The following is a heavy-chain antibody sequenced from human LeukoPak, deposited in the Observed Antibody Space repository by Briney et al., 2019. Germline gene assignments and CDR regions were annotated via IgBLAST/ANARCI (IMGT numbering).Heavy chain of an antibody. V-gene: IGHV1-18*04. CDR1: GYTFTSYG. D-gene: IGHD3-10*01. J-gene: IGHJ6*04. Sequence: ASVKVSCKASGYTFTSYGTSWVRQAPGQGLEWMGWISAYNGNTNYAQKLQGRVTMTTDTSTSTAYMELRSLRSDDTAVYYCARDSGFMVRGVIIRPSMGMDVWGKGTTVTVSS. CDR2: ISAYNGNT. CDR3: ARDSGFMVRGVIIRPSMGMDV.